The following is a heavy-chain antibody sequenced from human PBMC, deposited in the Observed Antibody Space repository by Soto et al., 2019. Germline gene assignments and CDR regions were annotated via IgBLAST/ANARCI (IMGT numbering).Heavy chain of an antibody. CDR1: GFAFSRYA. Sequence: EGSLRLACAASGFAFSRYAMNWVGQAPGKGLEWVSVISVNGGSTYYADSVKGRFTISRDNSKNTLYLQMNSLRAEDTAVFYCAKEPPAGARRDLDYWGQGTLVTVSS. J-gene: IGHJ4*02. CDR2: ISVNGGST. D-gene: IGHD1-26*01. V-gene: IGHV3-23*01. CDR3: AKEPPAGARRDLDY.